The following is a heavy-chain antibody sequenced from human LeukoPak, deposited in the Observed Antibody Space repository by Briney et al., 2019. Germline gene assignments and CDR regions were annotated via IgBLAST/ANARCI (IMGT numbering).Heavy chain of an antibody. CDR2: ISYDGSDK. D-gene: IGHD3-16*01. Sequence: GSLRLSCAASGFTFSTYAMHWVRQAPGKGLEWEAVISYDGSDKYYADSVKGRFTISRDNSKNTLYLQMNSLRGEDTGVYYCAKGLRTGVGPYMGYHYYMDVWGKGATVTVSS. CDR3: AKGLRTGVGPYMGYHYYMDV. V-gene: IGHV3-30*04. CDR1: GFTFSTYA. J-gene: IGHJ6*03.